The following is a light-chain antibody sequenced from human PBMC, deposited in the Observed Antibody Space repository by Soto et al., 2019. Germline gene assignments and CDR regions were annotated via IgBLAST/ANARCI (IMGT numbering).Light chain of an antibody. J-gene: IGKJ4*01. CDR1: QNIGIH. CDR3: QETHTTPRT. V-gene: IGKV1-39*01. Sequence: DLQMTQSPSSLSASVGDRVTITCRTRQNIGIHLNWYQHKPGKAPKVLIYAASTLQSGVPSRFSGSGSGTDFTLTISSLQPEDFATYYCQETHTTPRTFGPGTKVEI. CDR2: AAS.